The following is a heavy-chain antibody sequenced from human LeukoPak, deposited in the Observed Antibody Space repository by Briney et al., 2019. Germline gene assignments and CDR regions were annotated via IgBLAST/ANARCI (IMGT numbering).Heavy chain of an antibody. CDR2: INSDGSST. D-gene: IGHD3-10*01. CDR3: ARDDTMDRGYADW. V-gene: IGHV3-74*01. J-gene: IGHJ4*02. Sequence: GGSLRLSCAASGFTFSSYWMHWVRQAPGKGLVWVSRINSDGSSTSYADSVKGRFTISRDNAKNTLYLQMNSLRAEDTAMYYCARDDTMDRGYADWWGQGTLVTVSS. CDR1: GFTFSSYW.